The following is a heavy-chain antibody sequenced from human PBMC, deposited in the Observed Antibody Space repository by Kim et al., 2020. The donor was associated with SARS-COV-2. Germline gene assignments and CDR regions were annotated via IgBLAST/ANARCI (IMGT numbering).Heavy chain of an antibody. J-gene: IGHJ6*03. D-gene: IGHD6-13*01. CDR3: ARGFRAAAGPFYYYYYMDV. V-gene: IGHV1-8*01. Sequence: ASVKVSCKASGCTFTSYDINWVRQATGQGLEWMGWMNPNSGNTGYAQKFQGRVTMTRNTSISTAYMELSSLRSEDTAVYYCARGFRAAAGPFYYYYYMDVWGKGTTVTVSS. CDR1: GCTFTSYD. CDR2: MNPNSGNT.